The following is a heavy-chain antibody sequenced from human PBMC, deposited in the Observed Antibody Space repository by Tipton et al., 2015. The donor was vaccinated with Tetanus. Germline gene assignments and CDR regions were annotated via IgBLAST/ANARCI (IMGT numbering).Heavy chain of an antibody. CDR2: IVGSGDTT. J-gene: IGHJ4*02. Sequence: SLRLSCATAGLTFRSYAMNWVRQAPGKGLEWVSGIVGSGDTTYYADSVKGRFTISRDNSKNSLYLQMISLRAEDTAVYSCARGMAEASNCGGDCYSDYWGQGTLVTVSS. CDR3: ARGMAEASNCGGDCYSDY. CDR1: GLTFRSYA. D-gene: IGHD2-21*02. V-gene: IGHV3-23*01.